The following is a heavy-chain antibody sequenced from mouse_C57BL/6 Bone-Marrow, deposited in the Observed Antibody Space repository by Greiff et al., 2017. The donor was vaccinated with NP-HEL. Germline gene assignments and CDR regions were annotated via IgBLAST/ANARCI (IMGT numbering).Heavy chain of an antibody. CDR2: IHPNSGST. J-gene: IGHJ4*01. D-gene: IGHD2-3*01. Sequence: LQQPGAELVKPGASVKLSCKASGYTFTSYWMHWVKQRPGQGLEWIGMIHPNSGSTNYNEKFKSKATLTVEKSSSTAYMQLSSLTSEDSAVYYCAQDGYYPFYYAMDYWGQGTSVTVSS. CDR1: GYTFTSYW. CDR3: AQDGYYPFYYAMDY. V-gene: IGHV1-64*01.